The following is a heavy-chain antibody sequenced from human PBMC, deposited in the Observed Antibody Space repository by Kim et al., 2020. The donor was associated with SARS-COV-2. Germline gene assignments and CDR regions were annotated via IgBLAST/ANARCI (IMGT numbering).Heavy chain of an antibody. CDR3: VRDRMGGAFDI. Sequence: GGSLRLSCATSGFSFSAYDMNWVRQAPGKGLEWLSFITKNSKTIFYADSVKGRLTISRDNAKNSLYLQMNSLRDEETAVYYCVRDRMGGAFDIWGQGTMV. J-gene: IGHJ3*02. CDR2: ITKNSKTI. D-gene: IGHD3-16*01. CDR1: GFSFSAYD. V-gene: IGHV3-48*02.